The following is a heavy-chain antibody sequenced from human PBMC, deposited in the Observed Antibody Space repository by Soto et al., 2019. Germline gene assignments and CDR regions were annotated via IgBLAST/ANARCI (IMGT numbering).Heavy chain of an antibody. Sequence: SEILSLTCTVSGGSINSPDYYWSWIRQPPGKGLEWIGYIFYTGTAYYNPSLRTRATISLDKSKNQFSLKMNSVTAADTAVYYCARYRREAVAGYTLDNWGQGILVTVSS. CDR1: GGSINSPDYY. CDR2: IFYTGTA. CDR3: ARYRREAVAGYTLDN. J-gene: IGHJ4*02. V-gene: IGHV4-30-4*02. D-gene: IGHD6-13*01.